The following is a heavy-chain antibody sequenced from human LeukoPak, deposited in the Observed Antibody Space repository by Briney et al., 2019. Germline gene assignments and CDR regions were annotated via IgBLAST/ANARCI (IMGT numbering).Heavy chain of an antibody. CDR2: INHSGST. CDR1: GFTFSRFS. D-gene: IGHD6-13*01. Sequence: PGGSLRLSYAASGFTFSRFSMNWVRQAPGKGLEWIGEINHSGSTNYNPSLKSRVTISVDTSKNQFSLKLSSVTAADTAVYYCASRRIRTYSSSWQNWFDPWGQGTLVTVSS. CDR3: ASRRIRTYSSSWQNWFDP. J-gene: IGHJ5*02. V-gene: IGHV4-34*01.